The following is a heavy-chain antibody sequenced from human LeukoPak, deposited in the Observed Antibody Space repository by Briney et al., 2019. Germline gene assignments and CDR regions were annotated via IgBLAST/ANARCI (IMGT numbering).Heavy chain of an antibody. CDR2: RNPSDSDT. Sequence: GESLKISCKGSGYSFSSFWIGWVRQMPGKGLEWMGIRNPSDSDTRYSPSFQGQVTISADKSISTAYLQWSSLKASDTAMYYCARHMIGIAVAEYYFDYWCQGTLVTVSS. J-gene: IGHJ4*02. D-gene: IGHD6-19*01. CDR3: ARHMIGIAVAEYYFDY. CDR1: GYSFSSFW. V-gene: IGHV5-51*01.